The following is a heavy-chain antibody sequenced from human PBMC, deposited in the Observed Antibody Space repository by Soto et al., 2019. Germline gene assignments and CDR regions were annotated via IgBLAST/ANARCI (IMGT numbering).Heavy chain of an antibody. CDR1: GYTFTGYY. CDR3: ARGVVRGWGLLGAYDI. Sequence: ASVKVSCKASGYTFTGYYMHWVRQAPGQGLEWMGWINPNSGGTNYAQKFQGWVNMTRDTSISTAYMELSRLRSDDTAVYYCARGVVRGWGLLGAYDIWGQGTMVTVS. CDR2: INPNSGGT. V-gene: IGHV1-2*04. D-gene: IGHD1-26*01. J-gene: IGHJ3*02.